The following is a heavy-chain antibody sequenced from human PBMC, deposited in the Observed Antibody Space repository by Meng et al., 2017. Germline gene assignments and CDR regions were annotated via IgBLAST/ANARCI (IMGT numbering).Heavy chain of an antibody. Sequence: SETLSLTCNVSGGSISPHYWSWIRQSPERGLEWIGYIYYSGSTNYNPSLKSRVTISVDTSKNQFSLKLSSVTAADTAVYYCARVAAAGTIGYAFDIWGQGTMVTVSS. CDR2: IYYSGST. V-gene: IGHV4-59*11. CDR1: GGSISPHY. CDR3: ARVAAAGTIGYAFDI. D-gene: IGHD6-13*01. J-gene: IGHJ3*02.